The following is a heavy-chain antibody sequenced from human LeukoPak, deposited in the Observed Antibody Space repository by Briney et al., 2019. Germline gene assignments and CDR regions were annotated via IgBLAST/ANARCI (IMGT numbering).Heavy chain of an antibody. CDR1: GFTFSSYA. CDR2: ISYDGSNK. CDR3: AKERRRIQLWSRTLDY. Sequence: PGGSLRLSCAASGFTFSSYAMHWVRQAPGKGLEWVAVISYDGSNKYYADSVKGRFTISRDNSKNTLYLQMNSLRAEDTAVYYCAKERRRIQLWSRTLDYWGQGTLVTVSS. J-gene: IGHJ4*02. D-gene: IGHD5-18*01. V-gene: IGHV3-30-3*01.